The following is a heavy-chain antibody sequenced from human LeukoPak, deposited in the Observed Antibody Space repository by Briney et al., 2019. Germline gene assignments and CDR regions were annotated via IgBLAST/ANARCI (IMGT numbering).Heavy chain of an antibody. CDR3: ARDHVAAPGTHFDY. CDR2: INPNSGGT. D-gene: IGHD6-13*01. CDR1: GYTFTGYY. Sequence: ASVKVSCKASGYTFTGYYMHWVRQAPGQGLEWMGWINPNSGGTNYAQKFQGRVTMTRDTSTSTAYMELRSLRSDDTAVYYCARDHVAAPGTHFDYWGQGTLVTVSS. V-gene: IGHV1-2*02. J-gene: IGHJ4*02.